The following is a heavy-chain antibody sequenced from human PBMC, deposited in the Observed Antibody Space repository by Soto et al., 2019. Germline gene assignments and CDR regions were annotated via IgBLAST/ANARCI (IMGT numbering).Heavy chain of an antibody. CDR2: IVVDSGNT. CDR1: GFTFADSA. Sequence: SVKVSCKASGFTFADSAVQWVRQARGQRLEWIGRIVVDSGNTKYAQRFTERVTISWDMSTITAFMEPRSLRSEDTAVYYCATANNTSPFDFWGLGTLVTVSS. D-gene: IGHD1-26*01. V-gene: IGHV1-58*01. CDR3: ATANNTSPFDF. J-gene: IGHJ4*02.